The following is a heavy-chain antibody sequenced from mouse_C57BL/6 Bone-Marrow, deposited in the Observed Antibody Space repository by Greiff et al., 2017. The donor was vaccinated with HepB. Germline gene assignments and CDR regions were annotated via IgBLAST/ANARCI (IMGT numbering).Heavy chain of an antibody. J-gene: IGHJ4*01. Sequence: QVQLQQPGAELVMPGASVKLSCKASGYTFTSYWMHWVKQRPGQGLEWIGELDPSASYTNYNQKFKGKSTLTVDKSSSTAYMQLSSLTSEDSAVYNDARSGAYYGNCYYAMDYWGQGTSVTVSS. CDR1: GYTFTSYW. CDR2: LDPSASYT. D-gene: IGHD2-10*01. CDR3: ARSGAYYGNCYYAMDY. V-gene: IGHV1-69*01.